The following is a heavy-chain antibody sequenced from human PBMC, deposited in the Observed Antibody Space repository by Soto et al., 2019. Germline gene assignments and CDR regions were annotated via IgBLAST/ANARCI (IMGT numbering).Heavy chain of an antibody. CDR2: TYYRSKWYN. Sequence: QTLSLTCAISGDSVSSNSAAWNWVRQSPSRGLEWLGRTYYRSKWYNDYAVSVKSRITINPDTSKNQFSLQLNSVTPEDTAVYYCASSAGSATSRRGNYYYYYRDVWGKGTTDTVCS. CDR3: ASSAGSATSRRGNYYYYYRDV. CDR1: GDSVSSNSAA. V-gene: IGHV6-1*01. J-gene: IGHJ6*03.